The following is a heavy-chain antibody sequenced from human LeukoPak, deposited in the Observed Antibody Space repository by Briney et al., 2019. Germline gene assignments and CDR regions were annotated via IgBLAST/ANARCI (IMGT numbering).Heavy chain of an antibody. Sequence: GSLRLSCAASGSTFSDYYMSWIRQAPGKGLEGVSYISSSGSTIYYADSVKGRFTISRDNAKNSLYLQMNSLRAEDTAVYYCARDDGDGYNYDYWGQGTLVTVSS. CDR3: ARDDGDGYNYDY. J-gene: IGHJ4*02. D-gene: IGHD5-24*01. CDR2: ISSSGSTI. CDR1: GSTFSDYY. V-gene: IGHV3-11*01.